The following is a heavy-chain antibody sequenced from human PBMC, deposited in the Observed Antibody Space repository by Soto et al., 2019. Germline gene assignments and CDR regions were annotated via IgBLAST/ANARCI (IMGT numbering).Heavy chain of an antibody. CDR2: IDTAGAT. D-gene: IGHD3-10*01. J-gene: IGHJ6*04. V-gene: IGHV3-13*04. Sequence: EVQLVESGGDLVQPGGSLRLSCAASGFTISGYDIHWVRQVAGEDLEWVSAIDTAGATYYPGSVKGRFTLSREDDKNSLYLQMNILRAGDTAGYYGGRGDRGSGSRDGMDVWGEGTTVIVSS. CDR1: GFTISGYD. CDR3: GRGDRGSGSRDGMDV.